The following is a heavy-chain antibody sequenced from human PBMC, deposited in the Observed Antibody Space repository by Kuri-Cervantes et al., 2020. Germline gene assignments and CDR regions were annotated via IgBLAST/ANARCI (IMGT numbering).Heavy chain of an antibody. J-gene: IGHJ4*02. CDR3: ARAPHYYDSSGYYSPGFDC. CDR2: IYTSGHT. CDR1: GVSVSKYY. D-gene: IGHD3-22*01. Sequence: SETLSLTCNVSGVSVSKYYWSWIRQSAGKGLEWIGRIYTSGHTNYNPSLVSRVTISVDESKNQLSLTLSTVTAADTAVYYCARAPHYYDSSGYYSPGFDCWGQGTLVTVSS. V-gene: IGHV4-4*07.